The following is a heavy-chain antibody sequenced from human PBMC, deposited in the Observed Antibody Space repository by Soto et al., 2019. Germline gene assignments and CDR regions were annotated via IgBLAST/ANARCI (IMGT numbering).Heavy chain of an antibody. J-gene: IGHJ6*02. Sequence: GASVKVSCKASGYNFNSYGISWVRQAPGQGLEWVGWINTFKGNTDYAQRLQSRVTITRDTSASTAYMELSSLRSEDTAVYYCATGGYSGYPYYYYGMDVWGQGTTVTVSS. V-gene: IGHV1-18*04. CDR3: ATGGYSGYPYYYYGMDV. D-gene: IGHD5-12*01. CDR1: GYNFNSYG. CDR2: INTFKGNT.